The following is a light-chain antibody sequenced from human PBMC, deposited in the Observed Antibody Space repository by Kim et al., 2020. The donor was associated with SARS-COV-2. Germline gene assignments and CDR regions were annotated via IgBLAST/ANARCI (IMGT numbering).Light chain of an antibody. CDR1: SAKIGRNA. CDR2: SHN. Sequence: RCPNPGYGSSAKIGRNAVKLYQQLPGTAPKLLIYSHNQRPSGFPDRFSGSKSGTSASLAISGHQSEDEADYYCAAWDDSLNGDVVFGGGTQLTVL. CDR3: AAWDDSLNGDVV. J-gene: IGLJ2*01. V-gene: IGLV1-44*01.